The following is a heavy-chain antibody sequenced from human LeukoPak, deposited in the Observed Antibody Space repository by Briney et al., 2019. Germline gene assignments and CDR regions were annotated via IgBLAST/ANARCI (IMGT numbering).Heavy chain of an antibody. Sequence: GGSLGLSCAASGFTFSTYAMNWVRQAPGKGLEWVSTISRSGDSTYYADSVKVRFTISRDNSKNTLYLQMNSLRAENTAVYYCAKSRGDHLFDYWGQGTLVTVSS. V-gene: IGHV3-23*01. CDR2: ISRSGDST. J-gene: IGHJ4*02. CDR1: GFTFSTYA. CDR3: AKSRGDHLFDY. D-gene: IGHD6-25*01.